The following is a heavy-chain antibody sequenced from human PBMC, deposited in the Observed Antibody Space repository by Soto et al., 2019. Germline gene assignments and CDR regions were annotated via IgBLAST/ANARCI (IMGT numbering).Heavy chain of an antibody. CDR1: GFTFSSYA. V-gene: IGHV3-23*01. Sequence: GGSVRLSCAASGFTFSSYAMSWVRQAPGKGLEWVSAISGSGGSTYYADSVKGRFTISRDNSKNTLYLQMNSLRAEDTAVYYCARGGYYDFWSGYYANAFDIWGQGTMVTVSS. CDR3: ARGGYYDFWSGYYANAFDI. D-gene: IGHD3-3*01. CDR2: ISGSGGST. J-gene: IGHJ3*02.